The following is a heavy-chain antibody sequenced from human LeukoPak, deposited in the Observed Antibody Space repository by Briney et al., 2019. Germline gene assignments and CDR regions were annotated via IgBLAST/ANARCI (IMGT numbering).Heavy chain of an antibody. Sequence: SETLSLTCAVYGGSFSGYYWSWIRQPPGKGLEWIGYIYYSGSTNYNPSLKSRVTISVDTSKNQFSLKLSSVTAADTAVYYCARDVLLDPWGQGTLVTVSS. CDR1: GGSFSGYY. CDR3: ARDVLLDP. V-gene: IGHV4-59*01. J-gene: IGHJ5*02. CDR2: IYYSGST.